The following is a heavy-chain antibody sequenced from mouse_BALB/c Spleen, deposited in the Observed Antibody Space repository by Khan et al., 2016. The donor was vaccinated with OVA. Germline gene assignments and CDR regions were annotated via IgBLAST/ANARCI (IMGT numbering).Heavy chain of an antibody. V-gene: IGHV1-7*01. CDR1: GYTISSYW. CDR3: GRDRIEY. Sequence: QVQLQQSGADQAKPGASVNLSCKTSGYTISSYWMHWVKQRPGPGLEWIGYINPTSGYTEYNEKFKDKATLSADKSSSTAYMQLTRLTSEDSADYYCGRDRIEYWGQGTTLTVSS. J-gene: IGHJ2*01. CDR2: INPTSGYT.